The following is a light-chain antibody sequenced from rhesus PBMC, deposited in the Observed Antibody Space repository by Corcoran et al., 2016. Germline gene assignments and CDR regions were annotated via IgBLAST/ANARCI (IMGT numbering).Light chain of an antibody. CDR3: QQYTSAPFT. Sequence: DIQMTQSPSSLSASVGDTVTITCRASQGISSYLAWYQQKPGKAPKPLIYYASNLESGVPSRFSGIGSGTEFTLTISSLQPEDFATYYCQQYTSAPFTFGPGTKLDIK. CDR1: QGISSY. V-gene: IGKV1-37*01. J-gene: IGKJ3*01. CDR2: YAS.